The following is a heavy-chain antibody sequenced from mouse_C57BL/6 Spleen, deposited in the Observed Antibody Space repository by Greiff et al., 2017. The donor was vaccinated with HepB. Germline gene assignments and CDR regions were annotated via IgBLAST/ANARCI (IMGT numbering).Heavy chain of an antibody. J-gene: IGHJ2*01. D-gene: IGHD4-1*01. Sequence: EVQLQESGPELVKPGASVKISCKASGYSFTGYYMNWVKQSPEKSLEWIGEINPSTGGTTYNQKFKAKATLTVDKSSSTAYMQLKSLTSEDSAVYYCARRTGGWGQGTTLTVSS. CDR1: GYSFTGYY. CDR3: ARRTGG. CDR2: INPSTGGT. V-gene: IGHV1-42*01.